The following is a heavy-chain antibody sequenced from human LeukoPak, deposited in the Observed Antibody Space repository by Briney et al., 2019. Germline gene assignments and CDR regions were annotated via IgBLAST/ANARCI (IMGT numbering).Heavy chain of an antibody. V-gene: IGHV4-39*01. J-gene: IGHJ4*02. Sequence: SETLSLTCTVSGGSISSSSYYWGWIRQPPGKGLEWIGSIYYSGSTYYNPSLKSRVTISVDTSKNQFSLKLSSVTAADTAVYYCARHRREYRNSYYFDYWGQGTLVTVSS. D-gene: IGHD4-11*01. CDR3: ARHRREYRNSYYFDY. CDR1: GGSISSSSYY. CDR2: IYYSGST.